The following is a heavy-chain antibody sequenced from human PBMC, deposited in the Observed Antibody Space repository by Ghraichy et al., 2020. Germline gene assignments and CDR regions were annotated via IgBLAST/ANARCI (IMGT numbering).Heavy chain of an antibody. D-gene: IGHD6-6*01. CDR1: EFTFDDYS. CDR3: ARDRGYSSSSYFDF. J-gene: IGHJ2*01. V-gene: IGHV3-20*01. Sequence: GESLNISCAASEFTFDDYSVSWVRQVPGKGLEWVSTINWNGGSTAYADSVKGRFTISRDNAKNSLYLQMNSLRAEDTALYHCARDRGYSSSSYFDFWGRGTLVTVSS. CDR2: INWNGGST.